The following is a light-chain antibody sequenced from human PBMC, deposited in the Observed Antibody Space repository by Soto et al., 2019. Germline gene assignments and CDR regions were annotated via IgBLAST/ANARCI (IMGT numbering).Light chain of an antibody. CDR2: DVS. CDR3: CSYAGSYSYD. J-gene: IGLJ1*01. Sequence: QSALTQPRSVSGSPGQSVTISCTGTSSDVGGYNYVSWYQQLPGKAPKLMIYDVSKRPSGVPDRFSGSKSGNTASLTISGLQAEDEADYYCCSYAGSYSYDFGTGTKLTVL. V-gene: IGLV2-11*01. CDR1: SSDVGGYNY.